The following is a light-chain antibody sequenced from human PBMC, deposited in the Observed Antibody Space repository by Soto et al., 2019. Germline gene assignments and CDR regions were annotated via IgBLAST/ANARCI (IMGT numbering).Light chain of an antibody. CDR3: QQYSNWPPFT. Sequence: DIVMTQSPLSRPATPGDPASISFRASQSLSWGYLAWYQQKPGQAPRLLIYDTSTRATGIPARFSGSGSGTEFTLTISSLQSADSAVYYCQQYSNWPPFTFGQGTRLEIK. V-gene: IGKV3-15*01. CDR1: QSLSWGY. J-gene: IGKJ5*01. CDR2: DTS.